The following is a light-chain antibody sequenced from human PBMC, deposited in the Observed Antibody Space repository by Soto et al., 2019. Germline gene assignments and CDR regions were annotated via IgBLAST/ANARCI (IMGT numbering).Light chain of an antibody. J-gene: IGLJ3*02. CDR2: EVS. V-gene: IGLV2-14*01. Sequence: QSVLTQPASVSGSPGQSITISCTGTSSDVGGYDFVSWYQHHPGKVPKLMIFEVSKRPSGVSNRFSGSKSGNTASLTISGLQAEDEADYYCSSYAGSNIWVFGGGTQLTVL. CDR3: SSYAGSNIWV. CDR1: SSDVGGYDF.